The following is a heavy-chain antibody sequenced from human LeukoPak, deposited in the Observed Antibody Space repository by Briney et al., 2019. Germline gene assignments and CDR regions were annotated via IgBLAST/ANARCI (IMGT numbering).Heavy chain of an antibody. V-gene: IGHV3-30*02. CDR1: GFTFSSYA. Sequence: GGSLRLSCAASGFTFSSYAMHWVRQAPGKGLEWVAFIQYDGNYKNYADSVKDRFTISRDNSKNTLYLQMNSLRVEDTAVYYCAKDDGFNYFDHWGQGTLVTVSS. D-gene: IGHD5-24*01. CDR3: AKDDGFNYFDH. J-gene: IGHJ4*02. CDR2: IQYDGNYK.